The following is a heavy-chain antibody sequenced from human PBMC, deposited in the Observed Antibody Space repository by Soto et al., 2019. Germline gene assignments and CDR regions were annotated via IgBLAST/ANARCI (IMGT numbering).Heavy chain of an antibody. CDR1: GFTFSSYW. CDR3: ARDSRIAARPVFFWFDP. V-gene: IGHV3-7*01. D-gene: IGHD6-6*01. CDR2: IKQDGSEK. J-gene: IGHJ5*02. Sequence: EVQLVESGGGLVQPGGSLRLSCAASGFTFSSYWMSWVRQAPGKGLEWVANIKQDGSEKYYVDSVKGRFTISRDNAKNSLYLQMNSLRAEDTAVYYCARDSRIAARPVFFWFDPWGQGTLVTVS.